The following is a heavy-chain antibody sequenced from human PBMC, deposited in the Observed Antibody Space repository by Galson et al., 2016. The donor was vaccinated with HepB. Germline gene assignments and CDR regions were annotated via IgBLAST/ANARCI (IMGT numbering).Heavy chain of an antibody. CDR3: VGDLGGAFDN. V-gene: IGHV3-23*01. D-gene: IGHD3-16*01. CDR1: GFNFNNYA. Sequence: SLRLSCAAAGFNFNNYAMHWVRQAPGKGLEWVSGIGGSGGGTHYADSVKGRFTISRDTSRNTLYLRMDSLTVEDTAVYFCVGDLGGAFDNWGRGTLVTVSS. CDR2: IGGSGGGT. J-gene: IGHJ4*02.